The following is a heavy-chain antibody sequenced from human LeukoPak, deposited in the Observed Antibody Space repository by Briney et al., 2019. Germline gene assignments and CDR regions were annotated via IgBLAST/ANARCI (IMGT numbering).Heavy chain of an antibody. CDR2: FYYSGST. CDR1: GGSISSSSYY. J-gene: IGHJ4*02. D-gene: IGHD3-3*01. Sequence: TVSLTCTVSGGSISSSSYYWGWVRQPPGKGLEWIANFYYSGSTYYSPSLRSRVTISVDTSKNQFSLKLTSVTAADTAVYYCARHASVSGNWPRPLDYWGQGSLVTASP. CDR3: ARHASVSGNWPRPLDY. V-gene: IGHV4-39*01.